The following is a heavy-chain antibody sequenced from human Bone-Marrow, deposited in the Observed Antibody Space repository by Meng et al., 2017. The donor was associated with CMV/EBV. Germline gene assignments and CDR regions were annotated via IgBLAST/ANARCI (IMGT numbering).Heavy chain of an antibody. CDR2: IKQDVSEK. D-gene: IGHD3-3*01. CDR3: ARDRRDYDFWSHHYEYYFDF. J-gene: IGHJ4*02. Sequence: GGSLRLSCAASGFTFSSYWMSWVRQAPGKGLEWVANIKQDVSEKYYVDSVRGRLTISRDNAENSLYLQMNSLRAEDTAVYYCARDRRDYDFWSHHYEYYFDFWGQGTLVTVYS. CDR1: GFTFSSYW. V-gene: IGHV3-7*01.